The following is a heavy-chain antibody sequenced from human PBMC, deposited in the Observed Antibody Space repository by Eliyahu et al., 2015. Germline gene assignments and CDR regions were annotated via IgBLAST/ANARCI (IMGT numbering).Heavy chain of an antibody. CDR2: IWYDGSNK. Sequence: VQLVESGGGVVQPGRSLRLSCAASGFTFSSYGMHWVRQAPGKGLEGVAVIWYDGSNKYYADSVKGRFTISRDNSKNTLYLQMNSLRAEDTAVYYCARELMKRDGYNFVDYWGQGTLVTVSS. CDR1: GFTFSSYG. J-gene: IGHJ4*02. D-gene: IGHD5-24*01. CDR3: ARELMKRDGYNFVDY. V-gene: IGHV3-33*01.